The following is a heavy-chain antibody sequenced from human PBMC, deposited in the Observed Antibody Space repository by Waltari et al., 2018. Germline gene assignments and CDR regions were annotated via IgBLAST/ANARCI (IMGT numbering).Heavy chain of an antibody. Sequence: EVQVLESGGGLVHPGGSLRLSCAAFGFNFKYAVSWVRQAPGKGLEWVSAISVSGATYFADSVKGRFSISRDDSKNMVYLQVDSLRAEDTAVYYCAKCRDFDFWSGYYTGGSYFDPWGPGTLVIVSS. CDR3: AKCRDFDFWSGYYTGGSYFDP. CDR1: GFNFKYA. J-gene: IGHJ5*02. CDR2: ISVSGAT. D-gene: IGHD3-3*01. V-gene: IGHV3-23*01.